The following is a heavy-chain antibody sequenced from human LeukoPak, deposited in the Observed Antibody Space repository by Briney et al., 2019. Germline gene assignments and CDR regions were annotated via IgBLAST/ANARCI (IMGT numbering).Heavy chain of an antibody. CDR3: AKSMDYGSGSYDY. CDR2: ISGSGGST. V-gene: IGHV3-23*01. D-gene: IGHD3-10*01. Sequence: GGSLRLSCAASGFTFSSYGMSWVRQAPGKGLEWVSAISGSGGSTYYADSVKGRFTISRDNSKNTLYLQMNSLRAEDTAVYYCAKSMDYGSGSYDYWGQGTLVTVSS. CDR1: GFTFSSYG. J-gene: IGHJ4*02.